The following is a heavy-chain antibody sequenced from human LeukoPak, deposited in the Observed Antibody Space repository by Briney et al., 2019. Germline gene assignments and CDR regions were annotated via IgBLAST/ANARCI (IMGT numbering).Heavy chain of an antibody. V-gene: IGHV4-34*01. Sequence: SETLSLTCAVYGGSFSGYYWSWIRQPPGKGLEWIGEINHSGSTNYNPSLKSRVIISVDTFKNQFSLKLSSVTDADTAVYYCARLQQPDYWGQGTLVTDSS. CDR3: ARLQQPDY. CDR1: GGSFSGYY. J-gene: IGHJ4*02. D-gene: IGHD6-13*01. CDR2: INHSGST.